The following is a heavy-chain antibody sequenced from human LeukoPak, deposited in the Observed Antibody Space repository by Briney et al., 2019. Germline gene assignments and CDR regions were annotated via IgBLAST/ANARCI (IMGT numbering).Heavy chain of an antibody. J-gene: IGHJ6*02. CDR3: ASTGRDYYYGMDV. CDR1: GFTFSSYE. CDR2: ISSSGSTI. Sequence: PGGSLRLSCAASGFTFSSYEMNWVRQASGKGLEWVSYISSSGSTIYYADSVKGRFTISRDNAKNSLYLQMNSLRAEDTAVYYCASTGRDYYYGMDVWGQGTTVTVSS. V-gene: IGHV3-48*03. D-gene: IGHD3-10*01.